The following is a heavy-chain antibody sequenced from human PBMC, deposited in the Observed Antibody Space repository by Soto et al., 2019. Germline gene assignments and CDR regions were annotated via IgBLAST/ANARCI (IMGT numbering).Heavy chain of an antibody. CDR1: GFTFSSYG. D-gene: IGHD2-2*01. CDR2: ISYDGSNK. CDR3: VKDGGLPYQEFDY. Sequence: QVQLVESGGGVVQPGRSLRLSCAASGFTFSSYGMHWVRQAPGKGLEWVAVISYDGSNKYYADSVKGRFTISRDNSKNTLYLQMNSLRAEDTAVYYCVKDGGLPYQEFDYWGQGTLVTVSS. V-gene: IGHV3-30*18. J-gene: IGHJ4*02.